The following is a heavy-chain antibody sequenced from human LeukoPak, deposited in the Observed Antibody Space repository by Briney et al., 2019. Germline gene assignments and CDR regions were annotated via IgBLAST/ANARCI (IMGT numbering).Heavy chain of an antibody. D-gene: IGHD1/OR15-1a*01. CDR2: IIPILDIA. V-gene: IGHV1-69*04. Sequence: GSSVKVSCKASGGTFSSYGISWVRQAPGQGLEWMGRIIPILDIANYAQKFQGRVTITTDEPTSTAYMELSSLRSEDTAVYYCARLPRTYNWNTHIDYWGQGTLVTVSS. CDR1: GGTFSSYG. CDR3: ARLPRTYNWNTHIDY. J-gene: IGHJ4*02.